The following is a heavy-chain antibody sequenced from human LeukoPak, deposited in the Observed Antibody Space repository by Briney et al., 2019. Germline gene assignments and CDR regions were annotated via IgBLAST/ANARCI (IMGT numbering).Heavy chain of an antibody. CDR1: GFTFSDYY. D-gene: IGHD1-26*01. J-gene: IGHJ3*02. CDR3: AALVTLDAFDI. Sequence: GGSLRLSCAASGFTFSDYYMSWIRQAPGKGLEWVSYISSSGSTIYYADSVKGRFTISRDNAKNSLYLQMNSLRAEDTAVYYCAALVTLDAFDIWGQGTMVTVSS. V-gene: IGHV3-11*04. CDR2: ISSSGSTI.